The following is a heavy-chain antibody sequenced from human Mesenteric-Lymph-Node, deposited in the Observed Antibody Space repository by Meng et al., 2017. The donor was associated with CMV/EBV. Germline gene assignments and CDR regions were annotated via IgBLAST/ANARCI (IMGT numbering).Heavy chain of an antibody. V-gene: IGHV3-74*01. Sequence: GRSLKISCEASGFTFTNYWILWVRQAPGKGLFWVSRINVDGSDTDYADSVKGRFTISRDNAKNTVYLQMNSLTADDTAVYYCARSRWSGYAGVWGQGALVTVSS. J-gene: IGHJ4*02. CDR2: INVDGSDT. CDR1: GFTFTNYW. CDR3: ARSRWSGYAGV. D-gene: IGHD3-3*01.